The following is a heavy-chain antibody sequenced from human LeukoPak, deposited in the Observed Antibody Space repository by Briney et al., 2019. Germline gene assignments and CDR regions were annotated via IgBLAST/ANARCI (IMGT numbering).Heavy chain of an antibody. J-gene: IGHJ4*02. Sequence: GGSLRLSCAASGFTFSSYAMSWVRQAPGKGLEWVSAISGSGGSTYYADSVKGRFTISRDNSKNTLCLQMNGLRAEDTAVYYCAKYRVRLGSYWGQGTLVTVSS. CDR2: ISGSGGST. CDR1: GFTFSSYA. D-gene: IGHD1-1*01. CDR3: AKYRVRLGSY. V-gene: IGHV3-23*01.